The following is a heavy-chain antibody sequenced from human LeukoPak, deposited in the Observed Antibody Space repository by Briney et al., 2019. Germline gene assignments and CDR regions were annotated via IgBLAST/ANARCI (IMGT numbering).Heavy chain of an antibody. Sequence: MPGGSLRLSCAASGFTFSSYNMNWVRQAPGKGLEWVSFISTSSSYIYYADSVKGRFTISRDNAKNSLYLQMTSLRAEDTAVYYCARGPATILYYYYYMDVWGKGPTVTVSS. CDR2: ISTSSSYI. V-gene: IGHV3-21*01. J-gene: IGHJ6*03. CDR1: GFTFSSYN. CDR3: ARGPATILYYYYYMDV. D-gene: IGHD5-12*01.